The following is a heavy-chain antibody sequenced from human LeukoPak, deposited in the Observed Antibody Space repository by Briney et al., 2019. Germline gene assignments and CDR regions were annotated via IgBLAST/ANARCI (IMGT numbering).Heavy chain of an antibody. CDR2: IKQDGSET. CDR1: GFTFSSHC. V-gene: IGHV3-7*05. J-gene: IGHJ4*02. CDR3: ARGTARGVIHWGIDY. Sequence: GGSLKLSCTASGFTFSSHCMNWARQAPGQGLEWVGKIKQDGSETYYVESVKGRVTISRDNAKSSLYPQMNSLRADDTAVYYCARGTARGVIHWGIDYWGQRPLVSVSS. D-gene: IGHD3-10*01.